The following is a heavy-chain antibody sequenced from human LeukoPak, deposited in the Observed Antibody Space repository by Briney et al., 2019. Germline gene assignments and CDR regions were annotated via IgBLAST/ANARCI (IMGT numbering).Heavy chain of an antibody. CDR2: ISSDGSNK. CDR3: ATEDFSKYPHY. D-gene: IGHD4-11*01. J-gene: IGHJ4*02. CDR1: GFTFSSYR. Sequence: PGRSLRLSCAAAGFTFSSYRMHWVRQAPGKGLEWVALISSDGSNKYYADSVKGRFTISRDKSKNTLYLQMNSLRAEDTAVYYCATEDFSKYPHYWGQGTLVTVSS. V-gene: IGHV3-30*03.